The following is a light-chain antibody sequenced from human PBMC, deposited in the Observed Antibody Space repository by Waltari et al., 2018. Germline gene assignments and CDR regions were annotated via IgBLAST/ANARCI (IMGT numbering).Light chain of an antibody. V-gene: IGKV2-28*01. CDR1: KRLLHDNGENN. CDR3: MQALETPGT. J-gene: IGKJ2*01. CDR2: LGS. Sequence: IVMTQSPLSLAVTPGEQASISCRPGKRLLHDNGENNLAWYLQKPGQCTQLLIYLGSTRASGVPTRFSGRRSGAYFTLNITRVEAGDVAIYYCMQALETPGTFGQGTWLEIK.